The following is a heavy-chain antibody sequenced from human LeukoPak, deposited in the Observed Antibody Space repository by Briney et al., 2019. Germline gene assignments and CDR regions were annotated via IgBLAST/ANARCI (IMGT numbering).Heavy chain of an antibody. CDR2: IYHSGST. V-gene: IGHV4-38-2*02. Sequence: EWIGSIYHSGSTYYNPSLKSRVTISVDTSKNQFSLKLSPVTAADMAVYYCARVQSYCGNDYWGQGTLVTVPS. J-gene: IGHJ4*02. CDR3: ARVQSYCGNDY. D-gene: IGHD4-23*01.